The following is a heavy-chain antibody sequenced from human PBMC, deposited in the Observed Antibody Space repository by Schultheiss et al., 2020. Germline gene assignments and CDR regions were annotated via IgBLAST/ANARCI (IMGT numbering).Heavy chain of an antibody. J-gene: IGHJ4*02. CDR1: GFTFSSYA. CDR2: ISYDGGNK. V-gene: IGHV3-30-3*01. CDR3: ARAPTTVTTIAVFDY. Sequence: GGSLRLSCAASGFTFSSYAMHWVRQAPGKGLEWVAVISYDGGNKDYADSVMGRFTISRDNSKNTLYLQMNSLRAEDTAVYYCARAPTTVTTIAVFDYWGQGTLVTVSS. D-gene: IGHD4-17*01.